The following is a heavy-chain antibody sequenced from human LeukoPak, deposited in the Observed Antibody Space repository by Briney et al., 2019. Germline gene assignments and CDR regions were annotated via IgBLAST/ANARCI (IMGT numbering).Heavy chain of an antibody. Sequence: ASVKVSCKASGYTFTSYGISWVRQAPGQGLEWMGWISAYNGNTNYAQKLQGRVTMTTDTSTSTAYIELRSLRSDDTAVYYCARDHYDILTGLFDYWGQGTLVTVSS. D-gene: IGHD3-9*01. J-gene: IGHJ4*02. CDR2: ISAYNGNT. CDR3: ARDHYDILTGLFDY. V-gene: IGHV1-18*01. CDR1: GYTFTSYG.